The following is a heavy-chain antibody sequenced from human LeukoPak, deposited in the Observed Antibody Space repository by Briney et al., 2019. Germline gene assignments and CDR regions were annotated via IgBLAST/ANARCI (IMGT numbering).Heavy chain of an antibody. J-gene: IGHJ6*03. CDR3: VRGGEIAVAGIYYYYMDV. V-gene: IGHV4-34*01. Sequence: SETLSLTCAVYGGSFSGFYWSWIRQPPGKGLDWIGEINHSGSTNYNPSLKSRVTISVDTSKNQFSLKLSSVTAADTAVYYCVRGGEIAVAGIYYYYMDVWGKGTTVTVSS. D-gene: IGHD6-19*01. CDR2: INHSGST. CDR1: GGSFSGFY.